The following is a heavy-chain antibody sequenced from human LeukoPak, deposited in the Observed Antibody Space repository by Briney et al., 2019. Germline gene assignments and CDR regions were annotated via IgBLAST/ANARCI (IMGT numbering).Heavy chain of an antibody. V-gene: IGHV4-39*07. D-gene: IGHD2-2*01. CDR1: GGSISSSSTYY. CDR3: ARARQDIVVVPAAMIDY. J-gene: IGHJ4*02. Sequence: SEPLSLTCTVSGGSISSSSTYYWGWIRQPPGKGLEWIGTINYSGSTYYNPSLKSRVTISVDTSKNQFSLKLSSVTAADTAVYYCARARQDIVVVPAAMIDYWGQGTLVTVSS. CDR2: INYSGST.